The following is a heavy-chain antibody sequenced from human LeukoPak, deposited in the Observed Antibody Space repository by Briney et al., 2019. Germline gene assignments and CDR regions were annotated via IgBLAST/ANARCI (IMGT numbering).Heavy chain of an antibody. J-gene: IGHJ5*02. V-gene: IGHV4-39*01. D-gene: IGHD3-9*01. CDR3: ARHGILTGYGPNWFDP. Sequence: PSETLSLTCTVSGGSISSSSYYWGWIRQPPGKGLEWIGSIYYSGSTYYNPSLKSRVTISVDTSKNQFSLKLSSVTAADTAVYYCARHGILTGYGPNWFDPWGQGTLVTVSS. CDR2: IYYSGST. CDR1: GGSISSSSYY.